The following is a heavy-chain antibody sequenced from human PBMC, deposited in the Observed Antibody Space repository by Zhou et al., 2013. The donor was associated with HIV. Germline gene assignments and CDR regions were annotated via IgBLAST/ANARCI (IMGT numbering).Heavy chain of an antibody. V-gene: IGHV1-69*04. J-gene: IGHJ5*02. CDR3: ARDGGSGSDYYGGWLDP. CDR2: IIAILNMP. CDR1: GGSFNTYG. Sequence: QVQLVQSGAEVKKPGSSVKVSCRSSGGSFNTYGFNWVRQAPGQGLEWMGRIIAILNMPNYAQKFQGRVTITADKSTTTVYMELSSLTSADSAVYYCARDGGSGSDYYGGWLDPWGQGTPVSVSS. D-gene: IGHD3-10*01.